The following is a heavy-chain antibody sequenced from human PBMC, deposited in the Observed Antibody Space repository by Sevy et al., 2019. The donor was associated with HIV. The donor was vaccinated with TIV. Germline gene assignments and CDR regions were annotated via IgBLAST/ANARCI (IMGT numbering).Heavy chain of an antibody. Sequence: GGSLRLSCAASGFTFSSYGMHWVRQAPGKGLEWVAVISYDGSNKYYAYSVKGRFTISRDNSKNTLYLQMNSLRAEDTAVYYCAKPLFYGDYAFFDYWGQGTLVTVSS. V-gene: IGHV3-30*18. CDR2: ISYDGSNK. CDR3: AKPLFYGDYAFFDY. J-gene: IGHJ4*02. D-gene: IGHD4-17*01. CDR1: GFTFSSYG.